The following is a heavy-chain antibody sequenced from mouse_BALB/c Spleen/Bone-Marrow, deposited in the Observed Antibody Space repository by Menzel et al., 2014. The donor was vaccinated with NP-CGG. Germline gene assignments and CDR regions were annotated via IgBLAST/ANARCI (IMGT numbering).Heavy chain of an antibody. CDR3: ARVVYYDYDVWFAY. CDR2: ISSGGST. CDR1: GFTFSSYA. V-gene: IGHV5-6-5*01. D-gene: IGHD2-4*01. Sequence: LQQSGGGLVKPGGSLKLSCAASGFTFSSYAMSWVRQTPEKRLEWVASISSGGSTYYPDSVKGRFTISRDNARNILYLQMSSLRSEDTAMCYCARVVYYDYDVWFAYWGQGTLDTVSA. J-gene: IGHJ3*01.